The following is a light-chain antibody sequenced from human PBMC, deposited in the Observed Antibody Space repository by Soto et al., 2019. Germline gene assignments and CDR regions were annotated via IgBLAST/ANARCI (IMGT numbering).Light chain of an antibody. CDR1: QSVSSSY. J-gene: IGKJ3*01. CDR2: GAS. CDR3: QQYCSTPRFT. Sequence: EIVLTQSPGTLSLSPGERATLSCRASQSVSSSYLAWYQQKPGQAPRLLIYGASSRATGIPERFSGSGSGTDFTLIISRLQHEDVAVYYCQQYCSTPRFTFGPGTKVEIK. V-gene: IGKV3-20*01.